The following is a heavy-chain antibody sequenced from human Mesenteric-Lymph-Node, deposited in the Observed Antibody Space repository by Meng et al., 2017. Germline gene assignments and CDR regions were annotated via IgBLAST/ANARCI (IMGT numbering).Heavy chain of an antibody. V-gene: IGHV4-30-4*01. CDR3: ASFDHIPRRNYFDY. CDR1: GGSMSSGSYY. CDR2: IHHSGSA. Sequence: QVQLQESGPGLVEPSQTRSLTCTVSGGSMSSGSYYWSWIRQPPGKGLEWIGYIHHSGSAYYSPSLKSRVSISVDTSKNQFSLNLNSMTAADTAVYYCASFDHIPRRNYFDYWGQGTLVTVSS. D-gene: IGHD2-21*01. J-gene: IGHJ4*02.